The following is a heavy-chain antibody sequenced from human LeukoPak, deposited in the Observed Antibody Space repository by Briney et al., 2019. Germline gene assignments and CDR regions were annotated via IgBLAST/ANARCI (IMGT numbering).Heavy chain of an antibody. CDR3: ARAGYYYDSSGYYYRGVFDY. CDR1: GYTFTSYD. V-gene: IGHV1-8*01. D-gene: IGHD3-22*01. CDR2: MNPNSGNT. J-gene: IGHJ4*02. Sequence: ASVKVSCKASGYTFTSYDINWVRQATGQGLEWMGWMNPNSGNTGYAQKFQGRVTMTRNTSISTAYMELSSLRSDDTAVYYCARAGYYYDSSGYYYRGVFDYWGQGTLVTVSS.